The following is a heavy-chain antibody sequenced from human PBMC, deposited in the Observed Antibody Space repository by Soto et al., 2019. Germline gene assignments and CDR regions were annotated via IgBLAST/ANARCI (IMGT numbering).Heavy chain of an antibody. D-gene: IGHD2-15*01. V-gene: IGHV4-4*02. CDR3: ARGGYCSGGSCSGCFDS. CDR2: IYQTGNT. Sequence: QVQLQESGPGLVEPSETLSLTCAVSGVSLTTNNWWTWVRQAPGKGLEWVGEIYQTGNTNYNPSLNSRVIASLDKSKNQFFLKLTSVTAADTAIYYCARGGYCSGGSCSGCFDSWGQGTLVTVSS. CDR1: GVSLTTNNW. J-gene: IGHJ5*01.